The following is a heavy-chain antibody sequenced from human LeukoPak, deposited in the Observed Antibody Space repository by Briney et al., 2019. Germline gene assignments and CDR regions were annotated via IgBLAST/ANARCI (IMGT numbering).Heavy chain of an antibody. CDR2: IYHSGST. J-gene: IGHJ6*02. V-gene: IGHV4-4*02. D-gene: IGHD3-22*01. Sequence: SGTLSLTCAVSGGSISSSNWWSWVRQPPGKGLEWIGEIYHSGSTNYNPSLKSRVTISVDKSKNQFSLKLSSVTAADTAVYYCARERATHYYDRSFVGNYDYYYYGMDAGGQGTTLNGYS. CDR1: GGSISSSNW. CDR3: ARERATHYYDRSFVGNYDYYYYGMDA.